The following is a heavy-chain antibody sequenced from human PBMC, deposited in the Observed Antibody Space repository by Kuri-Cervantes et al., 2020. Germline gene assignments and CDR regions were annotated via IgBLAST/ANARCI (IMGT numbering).Heavy chain of an antibody. Sequence: SETLSLSCTVSGGSISSGVYYWSWIRQPPGKGLEWIGYIYYSGSTYYNPSLKSRVTISVDTSKNQFSLKLSSVTAADTAVYYCARRYYYDSSGYYWYFDLWGRGTLVTVSS. CDR2: IYYSGST. D-gene: IGHD3-22*01. CDR3: ARRYYYDSSGYYWYFDL. V-gene: IGHV4-30-4*01. CDR1: GGSISSGVYY. J-gene: IGHJ2*01.